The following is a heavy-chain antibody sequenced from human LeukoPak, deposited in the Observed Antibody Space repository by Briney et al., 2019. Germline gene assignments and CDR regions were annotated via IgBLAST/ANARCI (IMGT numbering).Heavy chain of an antibody. CDR2: IRYDGSNK. CDR1: GFTFSSYG. V-gene: IGHV3-30*02. Sequence: GGSLGLSCAASGFTFSSYGMHWVRQAPGKGLEWVAFIRYDGSNKYYADSVKGRFTISRDNSKNTLYLQMNSLRAEDTAVYYCAKDDKGEVVPAYEFDPWGQGTLVTVSS. J-gene: IGHJ5*02. CDR3: AKDDKGEVVPAYEFDP. D-gene: IGHD2-2*01.